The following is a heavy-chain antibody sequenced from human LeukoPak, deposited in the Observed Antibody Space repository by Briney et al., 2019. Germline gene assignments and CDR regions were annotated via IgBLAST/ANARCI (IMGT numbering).Heavy chain of an antibody. V-gene: IGHV4-4*07. CDR1: GGSISSYY. Sequence: SETLSLTCTVSGGSISSYYWSWIRQPAGKGLEWIGRIYTSGSTNYNPSLKSRVTMSVDTSKNQFSLKLSSVTAADTAVYYCARDLAVAAIRGYFDCWGQGTLVTVSS. CDR3: ARDLAVAAIRGYFDC. CDR2: IYTSGST. J-gene: IGHJ4*02. D-gene: IGHD5-12*01.